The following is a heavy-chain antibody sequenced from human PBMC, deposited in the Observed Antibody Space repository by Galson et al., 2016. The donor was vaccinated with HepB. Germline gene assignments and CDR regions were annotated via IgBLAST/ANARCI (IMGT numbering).Heavy chain of an antibody. V-gene: IGHV3-30-3*01. CDR3: ARGDYDSSGYYYPSDY. CDR2: ISYDGSNK. J-gene: IGHJ4*02. D-gene: IGHD3-22*01. Sequence: SLRLSCAASGFTFSSYAMHWVRQAPGKGLEWVAVISYDGSNKYYADSVKGRFTISRDNSKNTLYLQMNSLRAEDTAVYYCARGDYDSSGYYYPSDYWGQGTLVTVSS. CDR1: GFTFSSYA.